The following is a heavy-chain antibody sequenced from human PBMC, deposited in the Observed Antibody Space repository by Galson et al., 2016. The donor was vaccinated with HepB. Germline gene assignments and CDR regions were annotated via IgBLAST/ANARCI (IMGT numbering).Heavy chain of an antibody. J-gene: IGHJ3*02. CDR2: LSASGGTT. D-gene: IGHD1-26*01. Sequence: RLSCAASGFTFSSYAMSWVRQAPGKGLEWLSVLSASGGTTYYADSVKGRFTISRDNSQNTLYLQMNSLRVEDTAVYFCAKVLWGAFDIWGQGTMVTVSS. CDR3: AKVLWGAFDI. V-gene: IGHV3-23*01. CDR1: GFTFSSYA.